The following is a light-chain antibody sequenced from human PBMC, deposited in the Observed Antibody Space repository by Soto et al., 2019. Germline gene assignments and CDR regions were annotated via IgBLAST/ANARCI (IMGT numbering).Light chain of an antibody. CDR2: AAS. Sequence: DIQLTQSPSFLSASLGDRVTITCRASQGIGSYLAWYQQKPGKAPRLLIYAASTLQSGVSSRFSGSGSDTEFTLTISSLQPEDFATYYCQQLNNYPLTFGGGTKVDI. J-gene: IGKJ4*01. V-gene: IGKV1-9*01. CDR1: QGIGSY. CDR3: QQLNNYPLT.